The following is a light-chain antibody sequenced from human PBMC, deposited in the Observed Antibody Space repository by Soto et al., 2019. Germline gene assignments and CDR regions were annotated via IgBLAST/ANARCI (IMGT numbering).Light chain of an antibody. CDR1: QSVSSSY. V-gene: IGKV3-20*01. Sequence: EIVLTQSPGTLSLSPGERATLSCRASQSVSSSYLAWYQQKPGQAPRLLIYGASSRATGIPDRFSGSGSGTDFTLTISRLEPEDFAVYYCQQYGSSQLTFCGGTKVDIK. J-gene: IGKJ4*01. CDR2: GAS. CDR3: QQYGSSQLT.